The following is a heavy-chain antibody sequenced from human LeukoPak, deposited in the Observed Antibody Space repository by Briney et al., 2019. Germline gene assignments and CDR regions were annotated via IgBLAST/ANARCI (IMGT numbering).Heavy chain of an antibody. J-gene: IGHJ4*02. CDR2: ISYDGSNE. CDR1: GFTFSSYA. D-gene: IGHD6-6*01. Sequence: PGGSLRLSCAASGFTFSSYAMHWVRQAPGKGLEWVAVISYDGSNEYYADSVKGRFTISRDNSKNTLYLQMNSLRAEDTAVYYCARGGRYSSSSSFDYRGQGTLVTVSS. CDR3: ARGGRYSSSSSFDY. V-gene: IGHV3-30-3*01.